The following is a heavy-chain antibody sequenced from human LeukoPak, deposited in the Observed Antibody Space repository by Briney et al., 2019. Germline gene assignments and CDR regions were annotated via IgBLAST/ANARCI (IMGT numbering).Heavy chain of an antibody. CDR1: GFIFSSYA. V-gene: IGHV3-23*01. CDR3: AKGRRDGYWYDY. Sequence: GGSLRLSCAASGFIFSSYAMSWVRQAPGKGLEWVSAISGSGGSTYYADSVKGRFTISRDNSKNTLYLQMNSLRAEDTAVYYCAKGRRDGYWYDYWGQGTLVTVSS. J-gene: IGHJ4*02. CDR2: ISGSGGST. D-gene: IGHD5-24*01.